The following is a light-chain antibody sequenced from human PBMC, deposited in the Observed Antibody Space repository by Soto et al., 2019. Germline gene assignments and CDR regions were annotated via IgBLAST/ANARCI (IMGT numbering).Light chain of an antibody. J-gene: IGLJ2*01. CDR3: QSYDSSLSGFVV. V-gene: IGLV1-40*01. CDR1: SSNIGAGYD. CDR2: GNS. Sequence: QSVLTQPPSVSGAPGQRVTISRPGSSSNIGAGYDVHWYQQLPGTAPKLLIYGNSNRPSGVPDRFSGSKSGTSASPAITGLQAEDEADYYCQSYDSSLSGFVVFGGGTQLTVL.